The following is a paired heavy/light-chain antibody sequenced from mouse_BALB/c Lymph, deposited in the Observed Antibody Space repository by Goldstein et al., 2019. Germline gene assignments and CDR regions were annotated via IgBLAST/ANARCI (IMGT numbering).Heavy chain of an antibody. CDR2: ISSGSSTI. J-gene: IGHJ2*01. CDR1: GFTFSSFG. D-gene: IGHD1-1*01. V-gene: IGHV5-17*02. Sequence: DVQLVESGGGLVQPGGSRKLSCAASGFTFSSFGMHWVRQAPEKGLEWVAYISSGSSTIYYADTVKGRFTISRDNPKNTLFLQMTSLRSEDTAMYYCARAYGSSSYFDYWGQGTTLTVSS. CDR3: ARAYGSSSYFDY.
Light chain of an antibody. J-gene: IGKJ2*01. Sequence: QIVLTQSPAIMSASPGEKVTITCSASSSVSYMHWFQQKPGTSPKLWIYSTSNLASGVPARFSGSGSGTSYSLTISRMEAEDAATYYCQQRSSYPYTFGGGTKLEIK. CDR2: STS. V-gene: IGKV4-57*01. CDR1: SSVSY. CDR3: QQRSSYPYT.